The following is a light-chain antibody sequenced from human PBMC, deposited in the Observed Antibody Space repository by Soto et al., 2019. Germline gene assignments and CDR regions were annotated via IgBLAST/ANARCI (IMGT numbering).Light chain of an antibody. J-gene: IGLJ2*01. V-gene: IGLV2-14*01. Sequence: QSVLTQPASVSGSPGQSITISCTGTSSDVGGYNYVSWYQQHPGKAPKLMIYDVSNRPSGVSNLFSGSKSGNTASLTISGLHAEDEADYYCSSYTSSSTPYVVFGGGTKLTVL. CDR3: SSYTSSSTPYVV. CDR2: DVS. CDR1: SSDVGGYNY.